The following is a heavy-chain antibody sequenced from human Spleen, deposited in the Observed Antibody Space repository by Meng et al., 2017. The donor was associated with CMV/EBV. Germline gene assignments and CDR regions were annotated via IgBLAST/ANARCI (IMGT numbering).Heavy chain of an antibody. CDR3: ARSGLHGGNSVKARNFDY. Sequence: SETLSLTCTVSGGSITSTTYSWAWIRQPPGKGLEWIGNIFYSGSTYYNPSLKSRVSLSLDPSKDQFSLNLNSVTAADTAVYYCARSGLHGGNSVKARNFDYWGQGSVVTVSS. D-gene: IGHD4-23*01. V-gene: IGHV4-39*07. J-gene: IGHJ4*02. CDR1: GGSITSTTYS. CDR2: IFYSGST.